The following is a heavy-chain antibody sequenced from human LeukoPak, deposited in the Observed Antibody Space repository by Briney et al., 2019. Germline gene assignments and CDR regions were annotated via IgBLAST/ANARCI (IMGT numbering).Heavy chain of an antibody. Sequence: PGGSLRLSCAASGFTFSSYVMSWVRQAPGKGLEWVSAISASGVTTHYADSVKGRFTISRDNSKNTLYLQMSSLRAEDAAIYYCAKDSRGNYVAWLDPWGQGTLVSVSS. V-gene: IGHV3-23*01. CDR1: GFTFSSYV. CDR2: ISASGVTT. D-gene: IGHD4-11*01. J-gene: IGHJ5*02. CDR3: AKDSRGNYVAWLDP.